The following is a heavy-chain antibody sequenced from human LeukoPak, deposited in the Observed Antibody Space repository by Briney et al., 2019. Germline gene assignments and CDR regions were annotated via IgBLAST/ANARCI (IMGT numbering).Heavy chain of an antibody. CDR3: ARAGNYGGSRGNY. CDR2: INHSGST. V-gene: IGHV4-34*01. Sequence: SETLSLTCAVYGGSFSGYYWSWIRQPPGKGREWIGEINHSGSTNYNPSLKSRVTISVDTSKNQFSLKLSSVTAADTAVYYCARAGNYGGSRGNYWGQGTLVTVSS. D-gene: IGHD4-23*01. CDR1: GGSFSGYY. J-gene: IGHJ4*02.